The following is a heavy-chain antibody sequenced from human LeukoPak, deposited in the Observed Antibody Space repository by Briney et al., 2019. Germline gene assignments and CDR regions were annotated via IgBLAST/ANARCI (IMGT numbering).Heavy chain of an antibody. CDR1: GFTFSSYE. D-gene: IGHD2-15*01. J-gene: IGHJ3*02. CDR2: ISSSGSTI. Sequence: PGGSLRLSCAASGFTFSSYEMNWVRQAPGKGLEWVSYISSSGSTIYYADSVKGRFTISRDNAKNSLYLQMNSLRAEDTAVYYCARGGSAYDAFDIWGQGTMVTVSS. V-gene: IGHV3-48*03. CDR3: ARGGSAYDAFDI.